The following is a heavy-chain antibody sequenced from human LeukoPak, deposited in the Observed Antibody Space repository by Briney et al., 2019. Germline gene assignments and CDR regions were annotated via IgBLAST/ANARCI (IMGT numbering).Heavy chain of an antibody. D-gene: IGHD3-10*01. CDR1: GFTVSSNY. CDR3: AKGAGYGSGSYYNGNFDY. V-gene: IGHV3-53*01. CDR2: IYSGGST. Sequence: GGSLRLSCAASGFTVSSNYMSWVRQAPGKGLEWVSVIYSGGSTYYADSVKGQFTISRDKSKNTLYLQMNSLRAEDTAVYYCAKGAGYGSGSYYNGNFDYWGQGTLVTVSS. J-gene: IGHJ4*02.